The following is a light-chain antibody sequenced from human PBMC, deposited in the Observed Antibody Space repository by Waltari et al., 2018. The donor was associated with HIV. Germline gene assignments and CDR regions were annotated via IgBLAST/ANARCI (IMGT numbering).Light chain of an antibody. J-gene: IGKJ2*02. CDR2: DAS. Sequence: DIQMTQTPSSLSASVGDRVTITCQASQDISNYLNWYQQKPGKAPKLLIHDASILETGVPTRFSESGAGTDYTFSISILRPEDIGTYYCQQYDNLPSTFGQGTKLEI. CDR1: QDISNY. CDR3: QQYDNLPST. V-gene: IGKV1-33*01.